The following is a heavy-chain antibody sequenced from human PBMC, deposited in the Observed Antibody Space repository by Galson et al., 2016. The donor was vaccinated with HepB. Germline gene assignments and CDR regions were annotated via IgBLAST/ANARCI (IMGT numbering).Heavy chain of an antibody. Sequence: QSGAEVKKPGESLKISCKGLGYSFTSYWIGWVRQVPGKGLEWMGIIYIYDVDIRYSPSFQGQVTISADKSTSTAYLQWSSLKASDTAMYYCVRLYTSGWGFDHWGQGTLVTVSS. CDR2: IYIYDVDI. CDR3: VRLYTSGWGFDH. J-gene: IGHJ5*02. V-gene: IGHV5-51*01. D-gene: IGHD6-19*01. CDR1: GYSFTSYW.